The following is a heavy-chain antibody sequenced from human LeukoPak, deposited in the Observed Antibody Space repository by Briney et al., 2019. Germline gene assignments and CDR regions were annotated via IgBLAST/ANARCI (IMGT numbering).Heavy chain of an antibody. CDR1: GGSITSYY. CDR3: ARGGGLDYYYYYMDV. J-gene: IGHJ6*03. V-gene: IGHV4-59*01. Sequence: PSETLSLTGTVFGGSITSYYWSWIRRPPGKGLEWIGYIYYSGSTNYNPSLKSRVTISVDTSKNQFSLKLSSVTAADTAVYYCARGGGLDYYYYYMDVWGKGTTVTISS. D-gene: IGHD6-6*01. CDR2: IYYSGST.